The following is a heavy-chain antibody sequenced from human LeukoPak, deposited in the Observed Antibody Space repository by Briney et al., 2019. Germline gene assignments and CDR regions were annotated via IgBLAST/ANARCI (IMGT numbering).Heavy chain of an antibody. CDR2: IYYSGST. V-gene: IGHV4-39*01. J-gene: IGHJ4*02. CDR3: ARHGRWELFHFDY. Sequence: SETLSLTCTVSGGSISSSSYYWCWIRQPPGKVLEWIGSIYYSGSTYYNPSLKSRVTISVDTSKNQFSLKLSSVTAADTAVYYCARHGRWELFHFDYWGQGTLVTVSS. D-gene: IGHD1-26*01. CDR1: GGSISSSSYY.